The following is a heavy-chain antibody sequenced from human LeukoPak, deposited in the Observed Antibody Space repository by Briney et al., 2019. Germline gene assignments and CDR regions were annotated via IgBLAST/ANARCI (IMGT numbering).Heavy chain of an antibody. CDR2: INPNSGGT. J-gene: IGHJ5*02. V-gene: IGHV1-2*02. D-gene: IGHD2-2*01. CDR3: ARDLDCSRTSCYSWFDP. Sequence: ASVKVSCKASGYTFTGYYMHWVRQAPGQGLEWMGWINPNSGGTNYAQKFQGRVTMTRDTSISTAYMELTRLRSDDTAVYYCARDLDCSRTSCYSWFDPWGQGTLVTVSS. CDR1: GYTFTGYY.